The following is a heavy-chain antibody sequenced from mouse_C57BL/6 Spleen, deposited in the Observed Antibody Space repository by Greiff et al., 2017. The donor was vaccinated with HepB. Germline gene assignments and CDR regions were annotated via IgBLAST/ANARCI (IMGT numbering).Heavy chain of an antibody. Sequence: QVQLKESGPGLVQPSQSLSITCTVSGFSLTSYGVHWVRQSPGKGLEWLGVIWRGGSTDYNAAFMSRLSITKDNSKSQVFFKMNSLQADDTAIYYCAKNMASYDGYPWFAYWGQGTLVTVSA. V-gene: IGHV2-5*01. CDR1: GFSLTSYG. J-gene: IGHJ3*01. CDR3: AKNMASYDGYPWFAY. CDR2: IWRGGST. D-gene: IGHD2-3*01.